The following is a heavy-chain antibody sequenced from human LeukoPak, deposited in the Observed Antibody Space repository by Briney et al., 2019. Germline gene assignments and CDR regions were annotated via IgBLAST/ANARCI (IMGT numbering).Heavy chain of an antibody. D-gene: IGHD6-19*01. V-gene: IGHV1-3*01. CDR3: ARDGVVADRSGWYDY. CDR2: INAGNGDT. CDR1: GYTFTNYA. J-gene: IGHJ4*02. Sequence: ASVKVSCKASGYTFTNYALHWVRQAPGQRLEWMGWINAGNGDTRYSEKFRGRVTITRDTSANIAYIELNSLRSEDTGVYYCARDGVVADRSGWYDYWGQGTLVTVSS.